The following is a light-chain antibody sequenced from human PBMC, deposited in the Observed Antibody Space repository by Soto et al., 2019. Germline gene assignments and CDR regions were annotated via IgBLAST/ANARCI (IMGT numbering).Light chain of an antibody. J-gene: IGLJ1*01. CDR2: DVR. CDR1: SSDVGGSNY. V-gene: IGLV2-14*03. Sequence: QSLLTQPASVSGSPGQSITISCTGTSSDVGGSNYVSWYQQHPGTAPKLMIYDVRNRPSGVSNRFSGSKSGDTASLTISGLQAEDEADYYCCSYTSSSTYVFGTGTKVTVL. CDR3: CSYTSSSTYV.